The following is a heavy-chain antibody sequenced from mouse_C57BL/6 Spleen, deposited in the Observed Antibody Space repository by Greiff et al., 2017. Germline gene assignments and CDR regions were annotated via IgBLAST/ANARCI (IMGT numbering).Heavy chain of an antibody. CDR1: GFTFTDYE. V-gene: IGHV1-15*01. Sequence: VKLMESGAELVRPGASVTLSCKASGFTFTDYEMHWVKQTPVHGLEWIGAIDPETGGTSYNQKFKGKTILTADKSSSTAYMELRSLTSEDSAVYYCKRGRYLGYFDYWGQGTTLTVSS. CDR2: IDPETGGT. D-gene: IGHD5-1-1*01. CDR3: KRGRYLGYFDY. J-gene: IGHJ2*01.